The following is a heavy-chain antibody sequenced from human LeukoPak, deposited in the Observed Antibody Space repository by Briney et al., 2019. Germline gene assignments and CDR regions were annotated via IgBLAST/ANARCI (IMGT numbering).Heavy chain of an antibody. CDR3: ARVPYCGGDCYGYFDY. V-gene: IGHV1-18*01. CDR2: ISAYDGNT. D-gene: IGHD2-21*02. Sequence: GASVTVSCKASGYTFTSCGISWVRQAPGQGLEWMGWISAYDGNTNYAQKVQGRLTITTDTSTSTAYMELRSLRSDDTAVYYCARVPYCGGDCYGYFDYWGQGTLVTVSS. J-gene: IGHJ4*02. CDR1: GYTFTSCG.